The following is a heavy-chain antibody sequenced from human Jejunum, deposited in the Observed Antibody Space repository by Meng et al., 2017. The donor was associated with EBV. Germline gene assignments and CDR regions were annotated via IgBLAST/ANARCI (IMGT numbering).Heavy chain of an antibody. D-gene: IGHD3-22*01. CDR2: IYYSGST. CDR1: GGSISSSSYY. V-gene: IGHV4-39*07. J-gene: IGHJ4*02. Sequence: QLQRLVLGPGLVMPSETLSLTCIVSGGSISSSSYYWGWIRQPPGKGLEWIGSIYYSGSTYYNPSLKSRVTISVDTSKNQFSLKLSSVTAADTAVYYCARTYYYDSSGYAPFDYWGQGTLVTVSS. CDR3: ARTYYYDSSGYAPFDY.